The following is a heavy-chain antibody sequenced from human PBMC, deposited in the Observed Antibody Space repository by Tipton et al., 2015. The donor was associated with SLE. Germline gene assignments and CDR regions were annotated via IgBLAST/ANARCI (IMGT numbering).Heavy chain of an antibody. D-gene: IGHD2-15*01. J-gene: IGHJ6*02. Sequence: TLSLTCTVSGGSISSHYWSWIRQPPGKGLEWIGYIYYSGSTNYNPSLKSRVTISVDTSKNQFSLKLSSVTAADTAVYYCARGRTVVVAATPRGYYYYGMDVWGQGTTVTVSS. V-gene: IGHV4-59*11. CDR2: IYYSGST. CDR1: GGSISSHY. CDR3: ARGRTVVVAATPRGYYYYGMDV.